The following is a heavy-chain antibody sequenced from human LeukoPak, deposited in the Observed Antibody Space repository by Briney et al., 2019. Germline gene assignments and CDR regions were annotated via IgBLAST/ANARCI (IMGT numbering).Heavy chain of an antibody. CDR2: INSDGSST. Sequence: PGGSLRLSCAASGFTFSSYWMHWVRQVPGKGLVWVSRINSDGSSTSYADSVKGRFTISRDNAKNTLCLQMNSLRAEDTAVYYCARAARGAAAGTVEFDYWGQGTLVTVSS. CDR3: ARAARGAAAGTVEFDY. V-gene: IGHV3-74*01. D-gene: IGHD6-13*01. CDR1: GFTFSSYW. J-gene: IGHJ4*02.